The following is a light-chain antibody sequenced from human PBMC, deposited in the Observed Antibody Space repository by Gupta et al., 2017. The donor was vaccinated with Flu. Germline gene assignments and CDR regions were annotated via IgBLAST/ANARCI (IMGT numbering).Light chain of an antibody. V-gene: IGKV3-20*01. CDR2: HAS. Sequence: DIVLTQSPGTLSLSPGDRATLSCRASQTVGGDYLAWYQQKPGQTPRLLIYHASTRATGIPDRFSGSGSGTDFTLTISGLEPEDFAVYYCQQFGDSPPYTFGQGTKLDLK. CDR3: QQFGDSPPYT. J-gene: IGKJ2*01. CDR1: QTVGGDY.